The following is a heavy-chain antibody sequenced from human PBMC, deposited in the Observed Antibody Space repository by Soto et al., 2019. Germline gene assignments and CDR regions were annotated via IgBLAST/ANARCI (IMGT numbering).Heavy chain of an antibody. D-gene: IGHD3-22*01. Sequence: QVQLVESGGGVVQPGRSLRLSCAASGFTFSSYGMHWVRQAPGKGLEWVALIWYDGSNKYYADSVKGRFTISRDNSKNXLYLQMNSLRAEDTAVYYCARDYDSSGYPRYYFDYWGQGTLVTVSS. CDR3: ARDYDSSGYPRYYFDY. J-gene: IGHJ4*02. CDR1: GFTFSSYG. CDR2: IWYDGSNK. V-gene: IGHV3-33*01.